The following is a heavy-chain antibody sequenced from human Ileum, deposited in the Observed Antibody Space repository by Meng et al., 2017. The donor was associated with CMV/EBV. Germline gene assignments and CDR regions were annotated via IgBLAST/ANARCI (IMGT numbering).Heavy chain of an antibody. D-gene: IGHD4-17*01. CDR2: IYVSGST. CDR3: TRDQDYGLLDS. CDR1: RHSTSLPY. J-gene: IGHJ4*02. Sequence: LGAGPGPVPRAQTRSLSGSCIRHSTSLPYRDRIRHPAGTGLELIGCIYVSGSTNHKSSLRSRLTLSVDKAKNQFSLNLNSVTAADTAVYYCTRDQDYGLLDSWGQGTLVTVSS. V-gene: IGHV4-4*07.